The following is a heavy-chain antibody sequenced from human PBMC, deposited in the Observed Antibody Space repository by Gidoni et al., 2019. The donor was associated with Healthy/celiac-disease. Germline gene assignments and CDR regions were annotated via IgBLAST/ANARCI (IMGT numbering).Heavy chain of an antibody. CDR2: SSAYNGNT. V-gene: IGHV1-18*04. J-gene: IGHJ6*02. CDR1: GYTVTSDG. CDR3: ARDRYYSTYYYYGMDV. D-gene: IGHD3-10*01. Sequence: QVQLVQSGAEVKKPGAEGKVACKAAGYTVTSDGISWVRQAPGQGLEWMGWSSAYNGNTNSAQQLQGSVTMTTDPSTSTAYMVLRRLSSDATAVYSCARDRYYSTYYYYGMDVWGQGTTVTVSS.